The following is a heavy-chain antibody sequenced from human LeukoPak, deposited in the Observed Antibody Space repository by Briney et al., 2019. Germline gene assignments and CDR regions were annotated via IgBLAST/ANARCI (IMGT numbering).Heavy chain of an antibody. CDR3: ARDWHYDFWSGYYTHYYYYYMDV. D-gene: IGHD3-3*01. Sequence: PSETLSLTCAVYGGSFSGYYWSWIRQPPGKGLEWIGEINHSGSTNYNPSLKSRVTISVDTSKNQFSLKLSSVTAADTAVYYCARDWHYDFWSGYYTHYYYYYMDVWGKGTTVTVSS. V-gene: IGHV4-34*01. CDR1: GGSFSGYY. J-gene: IGHJ6*03. CDR2: INHSGST.